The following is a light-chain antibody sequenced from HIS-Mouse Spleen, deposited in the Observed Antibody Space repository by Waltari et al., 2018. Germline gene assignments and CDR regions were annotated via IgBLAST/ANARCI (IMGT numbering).Light chain of an antibody. Sequence: SYELTQPPSVSVSPGQTARITCSGDALPKKYASWYQQKSGQAPVLVIYEDNKRPSGIPERFSGSSSGTMATLTISGAQVEDEADYYCYSTDSSGNHSWVFGGGTKLTVL. V-gene: IGLV3-10*01. CDR3: YSTDSSGNHSWV. CDR1: ALPKKY. CDR2: EDN. J-gene: IGLJ3*02.